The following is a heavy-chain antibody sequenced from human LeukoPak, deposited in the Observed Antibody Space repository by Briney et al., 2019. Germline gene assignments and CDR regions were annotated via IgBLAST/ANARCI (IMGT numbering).Heavy chain of an antibody. D-gene: IGHD5-24*01. CDR3: AREGDWMATINF. CDR2: IYHSGST. Sequence: SETLSLTCTVSGGSISSGSYYWSWIRQPPGKGLEWIGSIYHSGSTYYNPSLKSRVTISVDTSKNQFSLKMSSVTAADTALYYCAREGDWMATINFWGQGTLVTVSS. J-gene: IGHJ4*02. CDR1: GGSISSGSYY. V-gene: IGHV4-39*07.